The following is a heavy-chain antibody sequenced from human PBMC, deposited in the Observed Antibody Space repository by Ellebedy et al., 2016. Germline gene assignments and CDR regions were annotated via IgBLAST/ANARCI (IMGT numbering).Heavy chain of an antibody. D-gene: IGHD6-19*01. CDR2: IDSGGSP. J-gene: IGHJ6*02. CDR3: AGDTRAYSSGFHYYYGMDV. V-gene: IGHV3-53*01. Sequence: GGSLRLSCAASGFIVSTNYMNWVRQAPGKGLEWVSVIDSGGSPFYADSVKGRFTISRDTSKNTVDLQMNSLRAEDTAVYYCAGDTRAYSSGFHYYYGMDVWGQGTTVTVSS. CDR1: GFIVSTNY.